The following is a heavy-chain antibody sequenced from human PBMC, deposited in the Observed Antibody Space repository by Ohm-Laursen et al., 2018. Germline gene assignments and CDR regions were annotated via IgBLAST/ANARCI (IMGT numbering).Heavy chain of an antibody. CDR2: INHSGST. CDR1: GGSLSSANYY. CDR3: ARDLIAYCPTTSCDNFGMDV. Sequence: TLSLTCTVSGGSLSSANYYYGWIRQPPGKGLQWIGYINHSGSTNYNPSLKSRLTISVDTSKNQFSLKLTSVTAADTAVYYCARDLIAYCPTTSCDNFGMDVWGQGTTVTVSS. J-gene: IGHJ6*02. V-gene: IGHV4-61*01. D-gene: IGHD2-2*01.